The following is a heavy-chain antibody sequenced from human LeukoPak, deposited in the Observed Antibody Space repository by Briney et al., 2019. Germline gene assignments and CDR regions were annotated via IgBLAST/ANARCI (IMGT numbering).Heavy chain of an antibody. V-gene: IGHV3-7*01. CDR3: ARDAQDYYYDSSGYYEDVY. D-gene: IGHD3-22*01. CDR1: GFTFSTYA. CDR2: IKQDGSEE. Sequence: GGSLRLSCAASGFTFSTYAMSWVRQAPGKGLEWVANIKQDGSEEYYVDSVKGRFTISRDNAKNSLYLQMNSLRAEDTAVYYCARDAQDYYYDSSGYYEDVYWGQGTLVTVSS. J-gene: IGHJ4*02.